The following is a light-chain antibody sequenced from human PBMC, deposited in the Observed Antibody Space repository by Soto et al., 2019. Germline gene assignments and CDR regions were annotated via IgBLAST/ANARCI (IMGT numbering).Light chain of an antibody. Sequence: QALVTQQPSLTVSPTGPVSLTCGYSTGTVTSGHYPYWFQQKPGQDPRTLIYDTSNKHSWTPARFSGSLLGGKAALTLLGAQPEDEAEYYCLLSYSGAHVFGTGTKVTVL. J-gene: IGLJ1*01. V-gene: IGLV7-46*02. CDR1: TGTVTSGHY. CDR3: LLSYSGAHV. CDR2: DTS.